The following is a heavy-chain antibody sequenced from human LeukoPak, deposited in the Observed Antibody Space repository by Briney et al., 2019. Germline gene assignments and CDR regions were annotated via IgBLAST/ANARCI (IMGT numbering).Heavy chain of an antibody. Sequence: GGSLRLSCAASGFTFSSYSMNWIRQAPGKGLEWVSYISSSSSTIYYADSVKGRFTISRDNAKNSLYLQMNSLRAEDTAVYYCARDYGDHDAFDIWGQGTMVTVSS. D-gene: IGHD4-17*01. V-gene: IGHV3-48*01. CDR1: GFTFSSYS. J-gene: IGHJ3*02. CDR2: ISSSSSTI. CDR3: ARDYGDHDAFDI.